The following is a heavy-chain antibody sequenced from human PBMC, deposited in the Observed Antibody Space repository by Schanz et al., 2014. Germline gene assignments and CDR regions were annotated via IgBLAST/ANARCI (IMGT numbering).Heavy chain of an antibody. CDR1: GFTFSDYA. J-gene: IGHJ3*02. CDR2: IYTSGST. CDR3: ARRKHAFDI. Sequence: EVQLEESGGGLVQPGGSLRVSCAATGFTFSDYAMSWVRQAPGKGLEWVSVIYTSGSTYYADSVRGRFTFSRDNSKNTLYFQMNSLRAEDTAVYYCARRKHAFDIWGQGTMVTVSS. V-gene: IGHV3-66*01.